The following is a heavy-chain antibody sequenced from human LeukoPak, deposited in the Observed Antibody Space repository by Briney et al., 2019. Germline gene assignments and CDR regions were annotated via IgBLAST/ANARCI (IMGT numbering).Heavy chain of an antibody. CDR1: GDSININSHF. CDR2: IFYSGST. Sequence: PSETLSLTCTVSGDSININSHFWGWIRQPPGKGLEWIGSIFYSGSTSYNPALKSRVTISVDTSKNQFSLKLSSVTAADTAVYYCARHRSGWLQSSFDYWGQGTLVTVSS. CDR3: ARHRSGWLQSSFDY. V-gene: IGHV4-39*01. D-gene: IGHD5-24*01. J-gene: IGHJ4*02.